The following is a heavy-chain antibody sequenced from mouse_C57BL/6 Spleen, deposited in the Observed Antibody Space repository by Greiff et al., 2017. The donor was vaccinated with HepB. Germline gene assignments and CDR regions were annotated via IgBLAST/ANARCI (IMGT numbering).Heavy chain of an antibody. CDR1: GYTFTDYY. D-gene: IGHD1-1*01. CDR2: INPNNGGT. J-gene: IGHJ2*01. CDR3: ARTGFITTVVAERFLYYFDY. Sequence: EVQLQQSGPELVKPGASVKISCKASGYTFTDYYMNWVKQSHGKSLEWIGDINPNNGGTSYNQKFKGKATLTVDKSSSTAYMELRSLTSEDSAVYYCARTGFITTVVAERFLYYFDYWGQGTTLTVSS. V-gene: IGHV1-26*01.